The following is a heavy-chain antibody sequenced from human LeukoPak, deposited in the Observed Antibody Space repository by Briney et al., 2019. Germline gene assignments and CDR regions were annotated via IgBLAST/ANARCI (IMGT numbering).Heavy chain of an antibody. D-gene: IGHD3-3*01. J-gene: IGHJ5*02. CDR2: INPNSGGT. Sequence: ASVKVSCKASGYTFTGYYMHWVRQAPGQGLEWMGWINPNSGGTNYAQKFQGRVTMTRDTSISTAYMELSRLRSDDTAAYYCARGGQVTIFGVVTRRWFDPWGQGTLVAVSS. CDR1: GYTFTGYY. V-gene: IGHV1-2*02. CDR3: ARGGQVTIFGVVTRRWFDP.